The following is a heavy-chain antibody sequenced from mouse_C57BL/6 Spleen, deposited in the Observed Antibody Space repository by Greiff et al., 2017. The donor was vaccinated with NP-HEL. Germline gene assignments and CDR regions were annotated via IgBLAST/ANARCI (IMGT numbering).Heavy chain of an antibody. CDR1: GYAFTNYL. Sequence: VQLQQSGAELVRPGTSVKVSCKASGYAFTNYLIEWVKQRPGQGLEWIGVINTGSGGTKYNEKFKGKATLTADKSSSTAYMQLSSLTSEDSAVYFCARSRYYYGSSGYAMDYWGQGTSVTVSS. CDR2: INTGSGGT. CDR3: ARSRYYYGSSGYAMDY. D-gene: IGHD1-1*01. J-gene: IGHJ4*01. V-gene: IGHV1-54*01.